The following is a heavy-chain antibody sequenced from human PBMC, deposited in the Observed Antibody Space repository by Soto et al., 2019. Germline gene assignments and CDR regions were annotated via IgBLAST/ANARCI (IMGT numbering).Heavy chain of an antibody. J-gene: IGHJ6*02. Sequence: GSGPKLRNQTRSLTITCCVSGFSHNTDGLGVGWIRQPPGKALEWLALIYWDDDKRYSPSLRNRLSISKDTSNNLVVFTMTNMDPVDTATYYCIHSRCGGDCLRSYSSHYYYGLDVWGQGTTVTVSS. CDR2: IYWDDDK. CDR3: IHSRCGGDCLRSYSSHYYYGLDV. V-gene: IGHV2-5*02. D-gene: IGHD2-21*02. CDR1: GFSHNTDGLG.